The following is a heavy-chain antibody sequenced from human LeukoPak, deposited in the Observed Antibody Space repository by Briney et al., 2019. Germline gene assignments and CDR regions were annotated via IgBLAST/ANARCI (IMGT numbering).Heavy chain of an antibody. CDR1: AAPISSSSHH. Sequence: APETLSLTCTISAAPISSSSHHWGWIRQSPGKGLEWIGSIYSGRTIYYSPSLNSRVTISVVTSKDQFILQLNSVTAADTAVYYCVRHDGRGGSTMGAFDSWGQGSLVTVSS. V-gene: IGHV4-39*01. D-gene: IGHD3-3*01. CDR3: VRHDGRGGSTMGAFDS. CDR2: IYSGRTI. J-gene: IGHJ5*01.